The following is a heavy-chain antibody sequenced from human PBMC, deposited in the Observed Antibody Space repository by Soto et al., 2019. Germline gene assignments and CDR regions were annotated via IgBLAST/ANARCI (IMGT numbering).Heavy chain of an antibody. CDR2: INHSGST. V-gene: IGHV4-34*01. Sequence: SETLSLTCAVYGVSFSGDYWSWIRQPPGKGLELVGEINHSGSTNYNPSLKSRVTISVHTSKNQFSLKVSTATAEDTVVYYCARKRYYDSSGLGGYYYYYGMDVWGQGTTVTVSS. J-gene: IGHJ6*02. CDR3: ARKRYYDSSGLGGYYYYYGMDV. D-gene: IGHD3-22*01. CDR1: GVSFSGDY.